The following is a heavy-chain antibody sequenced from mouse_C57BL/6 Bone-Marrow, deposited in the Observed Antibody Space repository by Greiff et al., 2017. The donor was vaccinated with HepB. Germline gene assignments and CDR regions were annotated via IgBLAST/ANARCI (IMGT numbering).Heavy chain of an antibody. Sequence: VQLQQSGAELVKPGASVKLSCTASGFNIKDYYMHWVKQRTEQGLEWIGRIDPEDGETTYAPKFQGKATITADTSSNTAYLQLSSLTSEDTAVYYCAISGYYDSGYAWFAYGGQGTLVTVSA. CDR1: GFNIKDYY. V-gene: IGHV14-2*01. CDR2: IDPEDGET. D-gene: IGHD1-1*01. CDR3: AISGYYDSGYAWFAY. J-gene: IGHJ3*01.